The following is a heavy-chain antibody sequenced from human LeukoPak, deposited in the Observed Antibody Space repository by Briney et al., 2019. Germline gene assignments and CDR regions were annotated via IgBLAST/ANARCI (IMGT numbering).Heavy chain of an antibody. CDR3: ARYFMVRGVIIFDY. CDR2: MNPNSGNT. D-gene: IGHD3-10*01. V-gene: IGHV1-8*03. J-gene: IGHJ4*02. CDR1: GYTFTSYD. Sequence: GASVKVSCKASGYTFTSYDINWVRQATGQGLEWMGWMNPNSGNTGYAQKFQGRVTITRNTSISTAYMELSSLRAEDTAVYCCARYFMVRGVIIFDYWGQGTLVTVSS.